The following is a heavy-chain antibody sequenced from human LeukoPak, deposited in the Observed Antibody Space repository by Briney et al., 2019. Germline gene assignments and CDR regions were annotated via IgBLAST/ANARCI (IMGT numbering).Heavy chain of an antibody. D-gene: IGHD6-13*01. CDR1: GYTFTSYG. J-gene: IGHJ2*01. V-gene: IGHV1-18*01. CDR3: ARERVSQYFDL. Sequence: ASVKVSCKASGYTFTSYGISWVRQAPGQGLEWMGWISAYNGNTNYAQKFQGRVTMTRDTSTSTVYMELSSLRSEDTAVYYCARERVSQYFDLWGRGTLVTVSS. CDR2: ISAYNGNT.